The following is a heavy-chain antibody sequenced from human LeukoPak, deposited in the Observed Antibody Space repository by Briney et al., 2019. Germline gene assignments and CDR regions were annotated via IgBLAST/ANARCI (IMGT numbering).Heavy chain of an antibody. Sequence: PSETLSLTCTVSGGSISSSSYYWGWIRQPPGKGLEWIGSIYYSGSTYYNPSLKGRVTISVDTSKNQFSLKLSSVTAADTAVYYCARQSPRTTMIVGWGQGTLVTVSS. CDR3: ARQSPRTTMIVG. CDR2: IYYSGST. D-gene: IGHD3-22*01. CDR1: GGSISSSSYY. V-gene: IGHV4-39*01. J-gene: IGHJ4*02.